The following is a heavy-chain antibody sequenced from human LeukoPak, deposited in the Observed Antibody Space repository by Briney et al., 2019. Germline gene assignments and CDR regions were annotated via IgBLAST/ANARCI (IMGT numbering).Heavy chain of an antibody. CDR1: GFTFDDYA. J-gene: IGHJ1*01. Sequence: PGGSLRLSCAASGFTFDDYAMHWVRQAPGKGLEWVSAISGSGGSTYYADSVKGRFTISRDNSKNTLYLQMNSLRAEDTAVYYCANSDYYDSSGYPLDAEYFQHWGQGTLVTVSS. D-gene: IGHD3-22*01. CDR3: ANSDYYDSSGYPLDAEYFQH. CDR2: ISGSGGST. V-gene: IGHV3-23*01.